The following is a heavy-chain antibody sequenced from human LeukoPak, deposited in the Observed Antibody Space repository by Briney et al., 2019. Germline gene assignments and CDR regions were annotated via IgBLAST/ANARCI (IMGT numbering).Heavy chain of an antibody. V-gene: IGHV3-23*01. CDR1: GFTFRTYA. J-gene: IGHJ4*02. D-gene: IGHD3-22*01. CDR2: ISGSDGST. Sequence: GGSLRLSCAASGFTFRTYAMSWVRQAPGKGLEWVSGISGSDGSTYYADPVKGRFTISRDNSKNTLHLQMNSLRAEDTAVYYCAKDFDGHYFDSSGYYQYQPDYWGQGTLVTVSS. CDR3: AKDFDGHYFDSSGYYQYQPDY.